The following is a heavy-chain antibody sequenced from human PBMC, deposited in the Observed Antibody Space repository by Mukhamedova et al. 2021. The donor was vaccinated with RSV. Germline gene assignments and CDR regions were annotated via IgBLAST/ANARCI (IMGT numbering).Heavy chain of an antibody. Sequence: EYMGWITANRISTIYAQNLQDRVTMTTDTSMTTAYMELRSLRSDDTAVYYCARVVWGSGNCRLETWGQGTLVTVSS. CDR2: ITANRIST. D-gene: IGHD3-10*01. J-gene: IGHJ5*02. V-gene: IGHV1-18*01. CDR3: ARVVWGSGNCRLET.